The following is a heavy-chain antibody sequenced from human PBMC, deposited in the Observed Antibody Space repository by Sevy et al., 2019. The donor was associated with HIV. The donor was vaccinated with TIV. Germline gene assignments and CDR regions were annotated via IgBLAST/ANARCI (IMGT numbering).Heavy chain of an antibody. D-gene: IGHD3-22*01. CDR1: RYSFTGYY. CDR2: INPGTGGT. Sequence: ASVKVSCKASRYSFTGYYVHWLRQAPGQGLEWMGWINPGTGGTYFARRFQDRVTLTTGKSITTAFMELNGLTFEDTAVYYCARMGDYADTSGYYPLKYWGQGTLVTVSS. V-gene: IGHV1-2*02. J-gene: IGHJ4*02. CDR3: ARMGDYADTSGYYPLKY.